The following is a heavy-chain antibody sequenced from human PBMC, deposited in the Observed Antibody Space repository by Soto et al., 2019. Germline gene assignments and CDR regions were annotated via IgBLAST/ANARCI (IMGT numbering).Heavy chain of an antibody. CDR3: ARRYGPGFDY. Sequence: SETLSLTCTASGGSISSSSYYWGWIRQPPGKGLEWIGSIYYSGSTYYNPSLKSRVTISVDTSKNQFSLKLSSVTAADTAVYYCARRYGPGFDYWGQGTLVTVSS. CDR1: GGSISSSSYY. D-gene: IGHD4-17*01. V-gene: IGHV4-39*07. CDR2: IYYSGST. J-gene: IGHJ4*02.